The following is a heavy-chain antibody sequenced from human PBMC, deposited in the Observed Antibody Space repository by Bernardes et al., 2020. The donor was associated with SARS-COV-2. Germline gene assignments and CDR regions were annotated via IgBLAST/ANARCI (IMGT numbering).Heavy chain of an antibody. CDR1: GFIFSSYG. CDR2: IWYDGSKK. CDR3: ARDPPPFSTGDSSYPI. V-gene: IGHV3-33*01. D-gene: IGHD2-8*02. J-gene: IGHJ4*02. Sequence: GGSLRLSCAASGFIFSSYGMHWVRQAPGKGLEWVAIIWYDGSKKYYADSVKGRFTISRDNSKNTLYLQLNSLRAEDTAVYYCARDPPPFSTGDSSYPIWGQGTLVTVSS.